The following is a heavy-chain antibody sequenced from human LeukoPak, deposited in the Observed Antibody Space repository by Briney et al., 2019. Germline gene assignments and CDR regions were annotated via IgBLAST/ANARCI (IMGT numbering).Heavy chain of an antibody. J-gene: IGHJ5*02. Sequence: SETLSLTCTVSGGSISSYYRCWVRQPPGKGLEWVGYIFYSGSTNYNPSHKRRVTISVDRSKNKFSLKLSSVTAADTAVYYCARLRGGWNDVQENWFDPWGQGTLVTVSS. CDR2: IFYSGST. CDR1: GGSISSYY. CDR3: ARLRGGWNDVQENWFDP. V-gene: IGHV4-59*01. D-gene: IGHD1-1*01.